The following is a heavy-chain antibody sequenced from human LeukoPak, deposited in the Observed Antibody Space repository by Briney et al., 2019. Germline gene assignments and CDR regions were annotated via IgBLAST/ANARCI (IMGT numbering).Heavy chain of an antibody. D-gene: IGHD6-19*01. Sequence: ASVTVSCKASGYTFTGYYMHWVRQAPGQGLEWMGWINPNSGGTNYAQKFQGRVTMTRDTSISTAYMELSRLRSDDTAVYYCARAVAATYYVDYWRQGNLVTVSS. CDR1: GYTFTGYY. CDR2: INPNSGGT. V-gene: IGHV1-2*02. J-gene: IGHJ4*02. CDR3: ARAVAATYYVDY.